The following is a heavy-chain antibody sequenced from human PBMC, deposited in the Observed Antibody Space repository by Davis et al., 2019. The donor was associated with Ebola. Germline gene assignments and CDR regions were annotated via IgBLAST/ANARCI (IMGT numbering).Heavy chain of an antibody. CDR3: ARDGLWFGELITNSYFDY. J-gene: IGHJ4*02. D-gene: IGHD3-10*01. V-gene: IGHV1-18*01. CDR2: ISANNGNT. Sequence: ASVKVSCKASGGTFSSYTISWVRQAPGQGLEWMGWISANNGNTNYAQKLQGRVTMTTDTSTSTAYMELRSLRSDDTAVYYCARDGLWFGELITNSYFDYWGQGTLVTVSS. CDR1: GGTFSSYT.